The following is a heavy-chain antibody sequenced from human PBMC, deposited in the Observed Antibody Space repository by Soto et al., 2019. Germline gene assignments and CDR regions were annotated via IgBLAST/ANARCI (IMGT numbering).Heavy chain of an antibody. CDR3: AKPRVAYCGGDCFSGRLDY. D-gene: IGHD2-21*02. CDR1: GFTFSSYG. CDR2: ISYDGSNK. Sequence: GSLRLSCAASGFTFSSYGMHWVRQAPGKGLEWVAVISYDGSNKYYADSVKGRFTISRDNSKNTLYLQMNSLRAEDTAVYYCAKPRVAYCGGDCFSGRLDYWGQGTLVTVSS. J-gene: IGHJ4*02. V-gene: IGHV3-30*18.